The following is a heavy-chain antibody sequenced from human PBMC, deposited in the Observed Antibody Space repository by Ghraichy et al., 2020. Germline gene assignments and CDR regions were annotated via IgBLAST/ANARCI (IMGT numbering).Heavy chain of an antibody. V-gene: IGHV4-34*01. J-gene: IGHJ4*02. CDR2: IDHSGST. CDR3: ARGCWDPVLRGPIRMYYFDY. D-gene: IGHD3-10*01. Sequence: SETLSLTCAVYGGSFSGYYWSWIRQPPGKGLEWIGEIDHSGSTNYNPSLKSRVTISVDTSKNQFSLELRSVTAADTAVYYCARGCWDPVLRGPIRMYYFDYWGQGTLVTVSS. CDR1: GGSFSGYY.